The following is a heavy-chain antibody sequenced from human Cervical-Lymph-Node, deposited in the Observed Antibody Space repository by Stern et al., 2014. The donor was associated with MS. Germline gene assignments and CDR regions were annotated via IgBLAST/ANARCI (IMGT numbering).Heavy chain of an antibody. CDR2: IIPIFGTA. CDR3: ARVRGDGYNDGHFDY. V-gene: IGHV1-69*01. D-gene: IGHD5-24*01. CDR1: GGTFSSYA. J-gene: IGHJ4*02. Sequence: VQLEQSGDEVKKHGASVKVSCKAYGGTFSSYAISWVRQAPGQGLEWMGGIIPIFGTANYAQKFQGRVTITADESTSTAYMELSSLRSEDTAVYYCARVRGDGYNDGHFDYWGQGTLVTVSS.